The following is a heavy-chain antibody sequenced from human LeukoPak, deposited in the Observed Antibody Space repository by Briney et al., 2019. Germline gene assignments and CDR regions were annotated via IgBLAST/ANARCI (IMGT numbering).Heavy chain of an antibody. CDR1: GYTFTSYD. V-gene: IGHV1-8*01. CDR3: ASCSSTSCSGGMDV. D-gene: IGHD2-2*01. Sequence: AASVTVSCKASGYTFTSYDINWVRQATGQGLEWMGWMNPNSGNTGYAQKFQGRVTMTRNTSISTAYMELSSLRSEDTVVYYCASCSSTSCSGGMDVWGQGTTVTVSS. CDR2: MNPNSGNT. J-gene: IGHJ6*02.